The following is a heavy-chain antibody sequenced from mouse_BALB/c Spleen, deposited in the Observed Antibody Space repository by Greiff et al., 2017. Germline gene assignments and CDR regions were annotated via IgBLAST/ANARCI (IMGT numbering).Heavy chain of an antibody. J-gene: IGHJ3*01. CDR2: IRLKSNNYAT. Sequence: EVQLVESGGGLVQPGGSMKLSCVASGFTFSNYWMNWVRQSPEKGLEWVAEIRLKSNNYATHYAESVKGRFTISRDDPKSSVYLQMNNLRAEDTGIYYYTPLYCDYDGFAYWGQGTLVTVSA. V-gene: IGHV6-6*02. D-gene: IGHD2-4*01. CDR1: GFTFSNYW. CDR3: TPLYCDYDGFAY.